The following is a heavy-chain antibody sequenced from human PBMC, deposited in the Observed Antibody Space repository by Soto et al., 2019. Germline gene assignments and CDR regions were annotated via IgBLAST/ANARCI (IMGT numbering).Heavy chain of an antibody. Sequence: SETLSLTCTVSGFSISSGGYYGILIRQHPGKGLEWIGYIYYSGSTYYNPSLKSRVTISVDTSKNQFSLKLSSVTAADTAVYYCARDPITIAAAGSGYWGQGTLVTVSS. CDR2: IYYSGST. CDR3: ARDPITIAAAGSGY. J-gene: IGHJ4*02. V-gene: IGHV4-31*03. CDR1: GFSISSGGYY. D-gene: IGHD6-13*01.